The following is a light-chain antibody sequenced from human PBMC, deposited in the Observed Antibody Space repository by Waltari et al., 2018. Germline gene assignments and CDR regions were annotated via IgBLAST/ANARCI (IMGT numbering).Light chain of an antibody. V-gene: IGKV1-16*01. CDR2: RAC. CDR3: QQGYSYPYS. Sequence: DIQMTQSPSSLSASVGDTVTITCQASQGIGNNLNWYQQKRGKAPKLLIYRACSLQSGIPSRFSGSVSGTGFTLTISSLQPEDFATYHCQQGYSYPYSFGQGTKVEIK. J-gene: IGKJ2*03. CDR1: QGIGNN.